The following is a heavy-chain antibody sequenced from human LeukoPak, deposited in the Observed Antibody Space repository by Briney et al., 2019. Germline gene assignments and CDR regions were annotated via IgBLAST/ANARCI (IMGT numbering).Heavy chain of an antibody. Sequence: AETLSLTCTVSGGSISSYYWSWIRQPPGKGLEWIGYIYYSGSTNYNPSLKSRVTISVDTSKNQFSLKLSSVTAADTAVYYCAREAAYDILTGYYEDVWGKGTTVTISS. CDR1: GGSISSYY. CDR3: AREAAYDILTGYYEDV. D-gene: IGHD3-9*01. CDR2: IYYSGST. V-gene: IGHV4-59*01. J-gene: IGHJ6*04.